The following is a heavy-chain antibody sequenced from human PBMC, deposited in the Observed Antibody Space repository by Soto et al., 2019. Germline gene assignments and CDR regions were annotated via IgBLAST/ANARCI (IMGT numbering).Heavy chain of an antibody. CDR1: GFTFSYYW. Sequence: GWXRLSGAASGFTFSYYWMHWVRQAPGKGLMWVSRINGDGSVTNYADSVKGRFTISRDNAKNTLYLQMNSLRAEDTAVYYCTKDTFGADDYWGQGTLVTVSS. J-gene: IGHJ4*02. V-gene: IGHV3-74*01. D-gene: IGHD3-16*01. CDR2: INGDGSVT. CDR3: TKDTFGADDY.